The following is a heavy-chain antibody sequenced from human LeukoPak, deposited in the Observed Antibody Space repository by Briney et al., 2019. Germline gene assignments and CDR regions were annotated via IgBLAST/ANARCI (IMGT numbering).Heavy chain of an antibody. CDR1: GFTFSKFA. CDR3: ARDSRSTFDY. D-gene: IGHD6-13*01. V-gene: IGHV3-23*01. J-gene: IGHJ4*02. CDR2: INDRGTGT. Sequence: GGSLRLSCAASGFTFSKFALSWVRQAPGKGLEWVSTINDRGTGTFYADSVKGRFTISRDNSKNTLSLQMNSLRAEDTAVYYCARDSRSTFDYWGQGVLVTVSS.